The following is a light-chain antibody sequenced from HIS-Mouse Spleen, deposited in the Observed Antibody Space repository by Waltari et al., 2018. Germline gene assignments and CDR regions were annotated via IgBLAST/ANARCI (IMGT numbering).Light chain of an antibody. CDR2: AAS. J-gene: IGKJ4*01. V-gene: IGKV1-8*01. CDR3: QQYYSYPRT. Sequence: AIRMIQSPSSLSASTGDRVTITCRASQGISSYLAWYQQKPGKAPKLLIYAASTLQSGVPSRFSGSGSGTDFTLTISCLQSEDFATYYCQQYYSYPRTFGGGTKVEIK. CDR1: QGISSY.